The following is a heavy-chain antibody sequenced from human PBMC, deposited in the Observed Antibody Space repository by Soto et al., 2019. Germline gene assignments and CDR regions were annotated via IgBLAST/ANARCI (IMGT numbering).Heavy chain of an antibody. CDR2: MYYSGNT. CDR1: GGSISSYY. Sequence: PSETLSLTCTVSGGSISSYYWSWIRQPPGEGLEWIGYMYYSGNTNYNPSLKSRVTISVDTSKNQFSLKLSSVTAADTAVYYCARLGGHWELLPHYFDCWGQGTLVTVSS. V-gene: IGHV4-59*01. CDR3: ARLGGHWELLPHYFDC. J-gene: IGHJ4*02. D-gene: IGHD1-26*01.